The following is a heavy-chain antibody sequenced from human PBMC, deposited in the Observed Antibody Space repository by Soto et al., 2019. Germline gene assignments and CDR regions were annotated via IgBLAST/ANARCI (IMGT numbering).Heavy chain of an antibody. V-gene: IGHV1-3*01. J-gene: IGHJ4*02. D-gene: IGHD2-15*01. Sequence: ASVKVSCKASGYTFTSYAMHWVRQAPGQRLEWMGWINAGNGNTKYSQKFQGRVTITRDTSASTAYMELSSLRSEDTAVYYCARGVRCSGGSCYPPRALFYWGQGTLVTVSS. CDR2: INAGNGNT. CDR1: GYTFTSYA. CDR3: ARGVRCSGGSCYPPRALFY.